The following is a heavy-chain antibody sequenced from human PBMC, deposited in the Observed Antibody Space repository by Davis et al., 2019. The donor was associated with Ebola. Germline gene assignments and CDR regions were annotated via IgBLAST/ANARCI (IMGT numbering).Heavy chain of an antibody. CDR2: INSDGSST. J-gene: IGHJ6*02. D-gene: IGHD2-2*01. V-gene: IGHV3-74*01. CDR1: GFTFSSYW. Sequence: GESLKISCAASGFTFSSYWSWVRQAPGKGLVWVSRINSDGSSTSYADSVKGRFTISRDNAKNTLYLQMNSLRAEDTAVYYCARGYQLLPYGMDVWGQGTTVTVSS. CDR3: ARGYQLLPYGMDV.